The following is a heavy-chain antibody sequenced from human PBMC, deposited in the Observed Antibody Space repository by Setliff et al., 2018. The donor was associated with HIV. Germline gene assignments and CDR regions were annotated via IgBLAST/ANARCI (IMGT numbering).Heavy chain of an antibody. CDR2: ISANGKK. V-gene: IGHV1-18*04. Sequence: ASVKVSCKASGYTFYAHHIHWVRQTPGQGLEWMGWISANGKKYYSPKVHDRLSLTIDISTTTAHLQLRNLRSDDTAVYFCAREVPSNTGSYYKKYWGQGTLVTVSS. CDR3: AREVPSNTGSYYKKY. CDR1: GYTFYAHH. J-gene: IGHJ4*02. D-gene: IGHD3-10*01.